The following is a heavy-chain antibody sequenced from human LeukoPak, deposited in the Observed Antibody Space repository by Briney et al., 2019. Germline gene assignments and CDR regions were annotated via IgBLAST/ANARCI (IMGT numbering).Heavy chain of an antibody. V-gene: IGHV3-48*03. CDR2: INSGDRTT. CDR1: GVTFGTYD. Sequence: PGGSLRLSCAASGVTFGTYDMSWVRQAPGEGLEWVSYINSGDRTTHYADSAKGRFTISRDNAQKSLYLQMNSLRAEDTAVYYCAREAPGADYFDYWGQGTLVTVSS. J-gene: IGHJ4*02. CDR3: AREAPGADYFDY.